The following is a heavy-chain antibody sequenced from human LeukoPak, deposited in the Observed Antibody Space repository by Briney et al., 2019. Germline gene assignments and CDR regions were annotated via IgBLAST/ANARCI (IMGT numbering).Heavy chain of an antibody. CDR2: INTDNGGT. V-gene: IGHV1-2*02. CDR1: GFTFTDNY. CDR3: TREARVGNWFDP. D-gene: IGHD2-2*01. J-gene: IGHJ5*02. Sequence: GASVKDSCRPSGFTFTDNYIHWVWKAPGQRLEWMGWINTDNGGTNYAQKFQGRVTMTRDTSVRTVYIDLSRLRSDDTDVLYCTREARVGNWFDPWGQGTQVTVSS.